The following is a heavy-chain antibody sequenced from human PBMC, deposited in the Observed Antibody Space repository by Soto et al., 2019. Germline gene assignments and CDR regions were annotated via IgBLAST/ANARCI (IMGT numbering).Heavy chain of an antibody. J-gene: IGHJ5*02. Sequence: EVQLLESGGGLVQPGGSLRLSCAASGFTFSSYAMSWVRQAPGKGLEWVSAISGSGGSTYYADSVKGRFTISRDNSKNTLYLQMNSLRAEDTAVYYCAKDCLVTSCYESWVWFDPWGQGTLVTVSS. V-gene: IGHV3-23*01. CDR1: GFTFSSYA. D-gene: IGHD2-2*01. CDR2: ISGSGGST. CDR3: AKDCLVTSCYESWVWFDP.